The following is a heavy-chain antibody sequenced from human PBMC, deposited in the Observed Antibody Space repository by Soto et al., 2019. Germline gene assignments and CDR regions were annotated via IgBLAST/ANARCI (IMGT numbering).Heavy chain of an antibody. J-gene: IGHJ4*02. V-gene: IGHV4-30-4*02. CDR1: GCSISSGDYY. CDR3: ARVSTDYYDSSGYIVLFDY. CDR2: IYYSGST. Sequence: SDTLSLTCPVSGCSISSGDYYWSWIRQPPGKCLEWIGYIYYSGSTYYNPSLKSRVTISVDTSKNQFSLKLSSVTAADTAVYYCARVSTDYYDSSGYIVLFDYWGQGTLVNVSS. D-gene: IGHD3-22*01.